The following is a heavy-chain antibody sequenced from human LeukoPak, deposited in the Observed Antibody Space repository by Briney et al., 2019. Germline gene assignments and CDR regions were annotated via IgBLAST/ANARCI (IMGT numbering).Heavy chain of an antibody. D-gene: IGHD6-19*01. J-gene: IGHJ6*03. CDR3: AKDHHRQYSSGWYAIYGVGYYYYYMDV. V-gene: IGHV3-23*01. CDR1: GFTFSSYA. CDR2: ISGSGSNT. Sequence: GGSLRLSCAASGFTFSSYAMSWVRQAPGKGLEWVSTISGSGSNTYYADSVKGRFTISRDNSKNTLYLQMNSLRAEDTAIYYCAKDHHRQYSSGWYAIYGVGYYYYYMDVWGKGTTVTISS.